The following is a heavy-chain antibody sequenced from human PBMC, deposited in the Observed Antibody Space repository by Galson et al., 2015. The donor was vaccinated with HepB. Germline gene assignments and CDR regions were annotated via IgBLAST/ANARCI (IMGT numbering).Heavy chain of an antibody. Sequence: SLRLSCAASGFTFSDYYMSWIRQAPGKGLEWVSYISSSSSYTNYADSVKGRFTISRDNAKNSLYLQMNSLRAEDTAVYYCARGGHYYYDSSGYPVDYWGQGTLVTVSS. V-gene: IGHV3-11*06. CDR2: ISSSSSYT. CDR1: GFTFSDYY. CDR3: ARGGHYYYDSSGYPVDY. J-gene: IGHJ4*02. D-gene: IGHD3-22*01.